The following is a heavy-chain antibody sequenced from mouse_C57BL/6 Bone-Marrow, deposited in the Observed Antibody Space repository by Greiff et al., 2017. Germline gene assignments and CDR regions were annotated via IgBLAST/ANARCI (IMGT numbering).Heavy chain of an antibody. CDR2: ISSGGSYT. CDR3: ARHLYYGYDRFAY. V-gene: IGHV5-6*02. J-gene: IGHJ3*01. D-gene: IGHD2-2*01. Sequence: DVKLVESGGDLVKPGGSLKLSCAASGFTFSSYGMSWVRQTPDKRLEWVATISSGGSYTYYPDSVKGRFTISRDNAKNTLYLQMSSLKSEDTAMYYCARHLYYGYDRFAYWGQGTLVTVSA. CDR1: GFTFSSYG.